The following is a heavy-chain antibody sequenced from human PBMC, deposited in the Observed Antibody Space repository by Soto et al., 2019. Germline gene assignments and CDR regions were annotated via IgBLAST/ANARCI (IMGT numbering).Heavy chain of an antibody. J-gene: IGHJ6*02. CDR2: IIPIFGTV. Sequence: QVQLLQSGAEVKKPGSSVRVSCEASGGTFRTYAISWVRQAPGQGLEWMGEIIPIFGTVNYAQKFQGRVTXTXDXXTTTVYIDLRSLRSEDTAVYYCAKGAVAGTPTSYYYYGMDVWGQGTTVTVSS. D-gene: IGHD6-19*01. V-gene: IGHV1-69*05. CDR3: AKGAVAGTPTSYYYYGMDV. CDR1: GGTFRTYA.